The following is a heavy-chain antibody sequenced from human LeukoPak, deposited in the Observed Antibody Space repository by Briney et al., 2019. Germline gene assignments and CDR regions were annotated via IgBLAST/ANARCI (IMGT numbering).Heavy chain of an antibody. V-gene: IGHV3-30-3*01. J-gene: IGHJ6*02. CDR1: GFTFSSYA. CDR2: ISYDGSNK. D-gene: IGHD3-22*01. Sequence: PGRSLRLSCAASGFTFSSYAMRWVRQAPGKGLEWVAVISYDGSNKYYAHSVKGRFTISRDNSKNTLYLQMNSLRAEDTAVYYCAREVKSSGYYLELQHANYYGMDVWGQGTTVTVSS. CDR3: AREVKSSGYYLELQHANYYGMDV.